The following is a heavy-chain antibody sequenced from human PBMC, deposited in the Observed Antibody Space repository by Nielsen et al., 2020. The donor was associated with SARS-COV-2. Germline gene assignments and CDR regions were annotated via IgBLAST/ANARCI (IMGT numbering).Heavy chain of an antibody. Sequence: GGSLRLSCSASGFTFSDYYMSWVRQAPGKGLEWVSHITGGSLYINYADSVKGRFTISRDSAKNSLYLQLTSLRVEDTAVYYCAKGGAGYCAGTTCYAAIDSWGQGTLVTVSS. CDR1: GFTFSDYY. J-gene: IGHJ4*02. CDR3: AKGGAGYCAGTTCYAAIDS. CDR2: ITGGSLYI. D-gene: IGHD2-2*03. V-gene: IGHV3-11*05.